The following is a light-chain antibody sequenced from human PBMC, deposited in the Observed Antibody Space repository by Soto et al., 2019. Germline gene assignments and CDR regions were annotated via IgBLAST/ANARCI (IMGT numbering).Light chain of an antibody. V-gene: IGKV3-20*01. J-gene: IGKJ4*01. CDR3: QQYGSLLT. CDR1: QSVSSSY. Sequence: EIVLTQSPGTLSLSPGDRATISCRASQSVSSSYLGWYQQKPGQAPRLLIYGASSRATGIPDRFSGSGSGTDFTLTISRLEPEDFAVYYCQQYGSLLTFGGGTKVEIK. CDR2: GAS.